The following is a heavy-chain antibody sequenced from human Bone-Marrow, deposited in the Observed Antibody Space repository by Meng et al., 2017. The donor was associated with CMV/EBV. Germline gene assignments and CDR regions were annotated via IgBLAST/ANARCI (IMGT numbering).Heavy chain of an antibody. V-gene: IGHV4-61*01. J-gene: IGHJ4*02. CDR2: IYYSGST. D-gene: IGHD3-22*01. CDR3: ARDEDDSSGYDY. CDR1: GGSVSSGSYY. Sequence: CTVSGGSVSSGSYYWSWIRQPPGKGLEWIRYIYYSGSTNYNPSLKSRVTISVDTSKNQFSLKLSSVTAADTAVYYCARDEDDSSGYDYWGQGTLVTVSS.